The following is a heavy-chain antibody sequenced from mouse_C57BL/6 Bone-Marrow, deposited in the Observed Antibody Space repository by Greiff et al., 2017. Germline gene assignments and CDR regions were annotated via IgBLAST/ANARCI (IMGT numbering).Heavy chain of an antibody. CDR1: GYTFTSYW. CDR3: ARPYYSNYWYFDV. CDR2: IYPGSGST. V-gene: IGHV1-55*01. D-gene: IGHD2-5*01. J-gene: IGHJ1*03. Sequence: QVQLQQPGAELVKPGASVTMSCTASGYTFTSYWITWVKQRPGQGLEWIGDIYPGSGSTNYTEKFKSKATLTVDTSSSTAYMQLSSLTSEDSAVYYCARPYYSNYWYFDVWGTGTTVTVSS.